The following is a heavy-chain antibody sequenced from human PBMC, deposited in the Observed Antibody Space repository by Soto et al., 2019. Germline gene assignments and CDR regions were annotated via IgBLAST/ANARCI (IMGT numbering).Heavy chain of an antibody. D-gene: IGHD3-10*01. CDR1: GYTFTGYY. CDR3: ARAAPTYGSGRSDAFHI. Sequence: ASVKVSCKASGYTFTGYYMHWVRQAPGQGLEWMGWINPNSGGTNYAQKFQGRVTMTRDTSISTAYMELSRLRSDDTAVYYCARAAPTYGSGRSDAFHIWGQGK. V-gene: IGHV1-2*02. J-gene: IGHJ3*02. CDR2: INPNSGGT.